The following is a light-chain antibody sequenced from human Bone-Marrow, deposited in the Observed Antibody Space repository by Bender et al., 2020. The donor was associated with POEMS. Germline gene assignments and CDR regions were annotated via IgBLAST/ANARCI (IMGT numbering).Light chain of an antibody. Sequence: QSALTQPASVSGSPGQSITIFCTGTSSDVGGYNYASWYQQHPGKAPILLIYDFTQRPSGVPDRFSGSSSGDTASLTISGLQAEDEADYYCCSYAGSTRIFGGGTGLTVL. J-gene: IGLJ2*01. CDR3: CSYAGSTRI. V-gene: IGLV2-23*02. CDR1: SSDVGGYNY. CDR2: DFT.